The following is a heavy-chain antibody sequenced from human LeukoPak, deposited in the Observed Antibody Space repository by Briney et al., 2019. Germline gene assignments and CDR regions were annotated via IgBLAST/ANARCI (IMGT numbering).Heavy chain of an antibody. Sequence: PGGSLRLSCAASGFTFSSYAMSWVRQAPGKGLEWVSAISGSGGSTYYADSVKGRFTISRDNSKNTLYLQMNSLRAEDTAVYYCARTYYYDSSGYYSEPNYYYYYMDVWGKGTTVTVSS. CDR1: GFTFSSYA. CDR3: ARTYYYDSSGYYSEPNYYYYYMDV. J-gene: IGHJ6*03. D-gene: IGHD3-22*01. CDR2: ISGSGGST. V-gene: IGHV3-23*01.